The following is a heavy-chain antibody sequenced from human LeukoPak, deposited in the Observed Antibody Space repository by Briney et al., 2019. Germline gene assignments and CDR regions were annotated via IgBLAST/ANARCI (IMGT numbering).Heavy chain of an antibody. CDR3: AKDLTRMSEAFGI. V-gene: IGHV3-30*02. CDR2: IRYDGSNK. CDR1: GFTFSSYG. J-gene: IGHJ3*02. D-gene: IGHD1-14*01. Sequence: GGSLRLSCAASGFTFSSYGMHWVRQAPGKGLEWVAFIRYDGSNKYYADSVKGRFTISRDNSKNTLYLQMNSLRAEDTAVYYCAKDLTRMSEAFGIWGQGTMVTVSS.